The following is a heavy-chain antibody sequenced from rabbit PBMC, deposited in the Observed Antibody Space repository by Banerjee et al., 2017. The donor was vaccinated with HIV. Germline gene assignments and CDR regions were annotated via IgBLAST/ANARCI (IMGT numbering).Heavy chain of an antibody. Sequence: QSLEESGGDLVKPGASLTLTCTASGFSFSSSYWICWVRQAPGKGLEWIACIYAGSGSTWYASWAKGRFTISKTSSTTVTLQMTSLTAADTATYFCARDYGYAGDNYRAFNLWGPGTLVTVS. V-gene: IGHV1S40*01. CDR3: ARDYGYAGDNYRAFNL. CDR2: IYAGSGST. J-gene: IGHJ4*01. D-gene: IGHD4-2*01. CDR1: GFSFSSSYW.